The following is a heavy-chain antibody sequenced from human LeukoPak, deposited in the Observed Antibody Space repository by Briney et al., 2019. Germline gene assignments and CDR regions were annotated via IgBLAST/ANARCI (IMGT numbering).Heavy chain of an antibody. J-gene: IGHJ4*02. CDR1: GGSISSGSYY. Sequence: SETLSLTCTVSGGSISSGSYYWSWIRQPAGKGLEWIGRIYTSGSTNYNPSLKSRVTISVDTSKNQFSLKLSSVTAADTAVYHCARLSGYDLIDYWGQGTLVTVSS. D-gene: IGHD5-12*01. CDR2: IYTSGST. V-gene: IGHV4-61*02. CDR3: ARLSGYDLIDY.